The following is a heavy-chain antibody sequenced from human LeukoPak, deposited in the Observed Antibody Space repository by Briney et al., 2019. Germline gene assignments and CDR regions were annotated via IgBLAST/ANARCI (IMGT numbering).Heavy chain of an antibody. D-gene: IGHD2-21*01. CDR2: ISDSGNT. J-gene: IGHJ4*02. CDR3: AKAPVTTCRGAYCYPFDY. V-gene: IGHV3-23*01. CDR1: GFTFSIHA. Sequence: GGSLRLSCAASGFTFSIHAMSWVRQAPGKGLEWVSAISDSGNTYHADSVKGRFTISRDSSKNTLFLQMNRLRPEDAAVYYCAKAPVTTCRGAYCYPFDYWGQGTLVTVSS.